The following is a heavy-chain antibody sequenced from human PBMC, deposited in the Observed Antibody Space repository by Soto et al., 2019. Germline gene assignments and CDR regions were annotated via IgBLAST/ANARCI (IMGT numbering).Heavy chain of an antibody. CDR3: ARRPMVRGVIRDYYMDV. CDR1: GYTFTSYD. V-gene: IGHV1-8*01. CDR2: MNPNSGNT. J-gene: IGHJ6*03. D-gene: IGHD3-10*01. Sequence: ASVKVSCKASGYTFTSYDINWVRQATGQGFEWMGWMNPNSGNTGYAQKFQGRVTMTRNTSISTAYMELSSLRSEDTAVYYCARRPMVRGVIRDYYMDVWGKGTTVTVSS.